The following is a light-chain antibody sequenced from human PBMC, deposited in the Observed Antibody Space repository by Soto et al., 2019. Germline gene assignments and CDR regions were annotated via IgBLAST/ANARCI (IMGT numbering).Light chain of an antibody. CDR2: DVN. J-gene: IGLJ1*01. CDR3: SSYTSSCTYV. Sequence: QSVLTQPASVSGSPGQSIAISCTGTSSDVGYYNYVSWYRQHPGKAPNVMIYDVNNRPSGVPDRFSGSKSGNTASLTISGFQAEDEADYYCSSYTSSCTYVFGTGTKVTVL. V-gene: IGLV2-14*01. CDR1: SSDVGYYNY.